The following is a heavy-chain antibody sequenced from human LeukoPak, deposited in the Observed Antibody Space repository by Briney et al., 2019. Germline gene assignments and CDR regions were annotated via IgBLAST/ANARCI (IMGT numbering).Heavy chain of an antibody. CDR3: ASTMVRGVIRDYFDY. CDR1: GGSLSSYY. Sequence: SETLSLTCTVSGGSLSSYYWGWIRQPPGKGLEWIGSIYYSGSTYYNPSLKSRVTISVDTSKNQFSLKLSSVTAADTAVYYCASTMVRGVIRDYFDYWGQGTLVTVSS. CDR2: IYYSGST. D-gene: IGHD3-10*01. J-gene: IGHJ4*02. V-gene: IGHV4-39*01.